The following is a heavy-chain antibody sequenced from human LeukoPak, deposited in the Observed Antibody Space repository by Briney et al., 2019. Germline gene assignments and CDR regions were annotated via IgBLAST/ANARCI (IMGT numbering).Heavy chain of an antibody. D-gene: IGHD3-10*01. CDR3: ASSEAHGGFDC. CDR2: IKEDGSEK. V-gene: IGHV3-7*01. Sequence: PGGSLRLSCAASGFTFSSYWMSWVRQAPGKGLGWVANIKEDGSEKYYVDSVKGRFTISRDNAKNSLYLQMNSLRAEDTAVYYCASSEAHGGFDCWGQGTLVTVSS. CDR1: GFTFSSYW. J-gene: IGHJ4*02.